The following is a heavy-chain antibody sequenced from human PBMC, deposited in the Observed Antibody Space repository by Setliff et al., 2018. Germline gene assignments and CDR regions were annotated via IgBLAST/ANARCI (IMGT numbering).Heavy chain of an antibody. V-gene: IGHV1-18*01. D-gene: IGHD2-2*01. CDR2: ISANNGYM. CDR1: GYTFTSYG. Sequence: ASVKVSCKASGYTFTSYGISWLRQAPGQGLEWMGWISANNGYMVFAQNLQGRIIMTTDTSTSTAYMELKSLRPDDTAVYYCARDRTNIVVVPSGAKFDPWGQGTLVTVSS. CDR3: ARDRTNIVVVPSGAKFDP. J-gene: IGHJ5*02.